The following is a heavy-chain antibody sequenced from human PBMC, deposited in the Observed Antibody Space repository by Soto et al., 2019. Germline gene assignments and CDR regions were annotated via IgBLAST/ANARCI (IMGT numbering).Heavy chain of an antibody. CDR3: AKDAAAGFFDY. CDR1: GFTFSSYG. D-gene: IGHD6-13*01. Sequence: VGSLRLSCAASGFTFSSYGMHWVRQASGKGLEWVAVISYDGSNKYYADSVKGRFTISRDNSKNTLYLQMNSLRAEDTAVYYCAKDAAAGFFDYWGQGTLVTVSS. V-gene: IGHV3-30*18. J-gene: IGHJ4*02. CDR2: ISYDGSNK.